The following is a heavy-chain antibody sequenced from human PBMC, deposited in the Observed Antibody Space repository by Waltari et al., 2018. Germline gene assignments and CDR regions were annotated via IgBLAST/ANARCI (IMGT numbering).Heavy chain of an antibody. J-gene: IGHJ4*02. CDR3: TRGSGWYHY. CDR2: MKQDGSEA. D-gene: IGHD6-19*01. CDR1: GFTFSRFS. V-gene: IGHV3-7*04. Sequence: EVQLVESGGSVVQPGGSLRLSCAASGFTFSRFSMSGVRQAPGKGLEWVATMKQDGSEANYCDSLKCRFTISRDDAKNPLYLQMNSLGAEDTALYYCTRGSGWYHYWGQGTLVTVSS.